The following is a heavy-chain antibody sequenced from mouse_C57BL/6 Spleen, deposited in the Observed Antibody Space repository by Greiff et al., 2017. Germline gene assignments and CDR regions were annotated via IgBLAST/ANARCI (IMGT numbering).Heavy chain of an antibody. J-gene: IGHJ1*03. CDR1: GFTFSDYY. Sequence: EVQRVESGGGLVQPGGSLKLSCAASGFTFSDYYMYWVRQTPEKRLEWVAYISNGGGSTYYPDTVKGRFTISRDNAKNTLYLQMSRLKSEDTAMYYCAKQFDFWGTGTTVTVSS. CDR2: ISNGGGST. V-gene: IGHV5-12*01. CDR3: AKQFDF.